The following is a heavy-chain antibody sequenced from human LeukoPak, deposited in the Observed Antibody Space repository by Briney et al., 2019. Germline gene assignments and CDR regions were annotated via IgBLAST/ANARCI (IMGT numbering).Heavy chain of an antibody. CDR2: INTNTGNP. J-gene: IGHJ4*02. D-gene: IGHD5-18*01. Sequence: ASVKVSCKASGYTFTSYAMNWVRQAPGQGLEWMGWINTNTGNPTYAQGFTGRFVFSLDTSVSTAYLQISSLKAEDTAVYYCASGGYSYGAPLGGGYWGQGTLVTVSS. CDR3: ASGGYSYGAPLGGGY. V-gene: IGHV7-4-1*02. CDR1: GYTFTSYA.